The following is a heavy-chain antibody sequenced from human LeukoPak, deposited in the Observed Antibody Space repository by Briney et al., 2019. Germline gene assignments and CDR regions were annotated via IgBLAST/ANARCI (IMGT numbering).Heavy chain of an antibody. Sequence: ASVKVSCKASGYTFTGYYIHWGRQAPGQGLEWRGWINPNSGGTNYAQKFQGRVTMTRDTSISTAYMELSRLRSDDTAVYYCAREGLRGRYGSGSYYGMDVWGQGPRSPSP. D-gene: IGHD3-10*01. CDR1: GYTFTGYY. J-gene: IGHJ6*02. V-gene: IGHV1-2*02. CDR2: INPNSGGT. CDR3: AREGLRGRYGSGSYYGMDV.